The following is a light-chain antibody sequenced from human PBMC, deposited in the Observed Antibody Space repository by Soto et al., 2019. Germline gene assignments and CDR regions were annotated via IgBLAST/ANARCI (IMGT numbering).Light chain of an antibody. V-gene: IGLV2-14*01. CDR2: EVS. CDR1: SSDVGGYNY. J-gene: IGLJ3*02. Sequence: QSALTQPASVSGSPGQSITISCTGTSSDVGGYNYVSWYQQHPGKAPKLFIYEVSSRPSGVSSRFSGSKSGNTASLTISGLQAEGEADYFCSSYTTRSTRVFGGGTKLTVL. CDR3: SSYTTRSTRV.